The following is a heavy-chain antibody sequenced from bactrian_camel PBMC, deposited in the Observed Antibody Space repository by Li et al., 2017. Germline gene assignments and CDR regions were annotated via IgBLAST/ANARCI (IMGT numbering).Heavy chain of an antibody. CDR2: RSGDGTV. J-gene: IGHJ4*01. CDR1: GFSFDVTD. Sequence: HVQLVESGGGSVQAGGSLRLSCTASGFSFDVTDMGWYRQVPGNECELVSTRSGDGTVYYGDSVKGRAIISQDNAKNTLYLQMSSLKPEDTGMYICAGGRRASAAQCVFDQWGQGTQVTVS. D-gene: IGHD3*01. CDR3: AGGRRASAAQCVFDQ. V-gene: IGHV3S55*01.